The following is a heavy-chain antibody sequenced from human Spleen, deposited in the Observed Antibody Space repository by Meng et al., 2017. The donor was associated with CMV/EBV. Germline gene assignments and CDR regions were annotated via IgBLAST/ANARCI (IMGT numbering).Heavy chain of an antibody. J-gene: IGHJ6*02. CDR3: ARDNLGGDYYYYGMDV. CDR1: DFTFSDYY. CDR2: ISGSGRTI. V-gene: IGHV3-11*01. Sequence: GESLNISCAASDFTFSDYYMTWIRQAPGKGLEWVSYISGSGRTIYYADSVKGRFTITRDNAKKSLFLQMNSLRAEDTAGYYCARDNLGGDYYYYGMDVWGQGTTVTVSS.